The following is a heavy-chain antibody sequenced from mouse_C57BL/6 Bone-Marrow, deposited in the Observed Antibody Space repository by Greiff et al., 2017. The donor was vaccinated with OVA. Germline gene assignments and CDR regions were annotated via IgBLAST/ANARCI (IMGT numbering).Heavy chain of an antibody. V-gene: IGHV3-6*01. CDR1: GYSITSGYY. CDR3: AIYYPAY. J-gene: IGHJ3*01. CDR2: ISYDGSN. D-gene: IGHD1-1*02. Sequence: EVQLQESGPGLVKPSQSLSLTCSVTGYSITSGYYWNWIRQFPGNKLEWMGYISYDGSNNYNPSLKNRISITRDTSKNQFFLKLNSVTTEDTATYYCAIYYPAYWGQGTLVTVSA.